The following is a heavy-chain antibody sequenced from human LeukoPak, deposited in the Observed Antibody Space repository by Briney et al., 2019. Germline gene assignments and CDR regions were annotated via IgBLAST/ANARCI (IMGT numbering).Heavy chain of an antibody. V-gene: IGHV3-23*01. Sequence: GGSLRLSCAASGFTFSSYSMNWVRQAPGKGLEWVSGISGSGGSTYYADSVKGRFTISRDNSRNTLNLQMNSLRAEDTAVYYCAKVNYYDSSGYFRGFDYWGQGTLVTVSS. CDR2: ISGSGGST. J-gene: IGHJ4*02. CDR1: GFTFSSYS. D-gene: IGHD3-22*01. CDR3: AKVNYYDSSGYFRGFDY.